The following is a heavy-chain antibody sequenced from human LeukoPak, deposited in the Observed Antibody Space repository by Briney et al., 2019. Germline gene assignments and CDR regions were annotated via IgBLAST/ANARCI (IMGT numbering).Heavy chain of an antibody. D-gene: IGHD6-19*01. Sequence: SGGSLRLSCAASGFTFSSYAMSWVRQAPGKGLGWVSAISGSGGSTFYADSVKGRFTISRDNSKNTLYLQMNSLRAEDTAVYYCAKGGQQWLVRSTDYWGQGTLVTVSS. CDR2: ISGSGGST. CDR1: GFTFSSYA. CDR3: AKGGQQWLVRSTDY. J-gene: IGHJ4*02. V-gene: IGHV3-23*01.